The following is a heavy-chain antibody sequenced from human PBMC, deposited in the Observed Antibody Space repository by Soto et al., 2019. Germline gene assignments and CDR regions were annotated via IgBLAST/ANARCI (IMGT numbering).Heavy chain of an antibody. CDR1: GFTFSSYS. Sequence: GGSLRLSCAASGFTFSSYSMNWVRQAPGKGLEWVSSISSSSSYIYYADSVKGRFTISRDNAKNSLYLQMNSLRAEDTAVYYCARARIAARGPWFDPWGQGTLVTVSS. CDR2: ISSSSSYI. CDR3: ARARIAARGPWFDP. V-gene: IGHV3-21*01. D-gene: IGHD6-6*01. J-gene: IGHJ5*02.